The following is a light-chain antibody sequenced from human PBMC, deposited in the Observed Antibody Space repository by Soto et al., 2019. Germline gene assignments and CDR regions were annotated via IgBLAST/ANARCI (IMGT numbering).Light chain of an antibody. CDR1: SSDVGGYNY. Sequence: QSALTQPASASGSPGQTITISCSGTSSDVGGYNYVSWYQQHPGTAPKLMIYNVSNRPSGVAHRFSGSKSGNTASLTISGLQAEDEADYYCSSYTSSSSYVFGTGTKLTVL. J-gene: IGLJ1*01. CDR2: NVS. V-gene: IGLV2-14*01. CDR3: SSYTSSSSYV.